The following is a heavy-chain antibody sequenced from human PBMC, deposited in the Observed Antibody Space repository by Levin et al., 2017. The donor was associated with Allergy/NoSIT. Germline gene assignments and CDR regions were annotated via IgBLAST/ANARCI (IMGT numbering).Heavy chain of an antibody. D-gene: IGHD3-10*01. CDR1: GFTFSSYA. V-gene: IGHV3-30-3*01. CDR3: ARERDYYGSGSYPGFDY. J-gene: IGHJ4*02. Sequence: GGSLRLSCAASGFTFSSYAMHWVRQAPGKGLEWVAVISDDGSNKYYADSVKGRFTISRDNSKNTLYLQMNSLRAEDTAVYYCARERDYYGSGSYPGFDYWGQGTLVTVSS. CDR2: ISDDGSNK.